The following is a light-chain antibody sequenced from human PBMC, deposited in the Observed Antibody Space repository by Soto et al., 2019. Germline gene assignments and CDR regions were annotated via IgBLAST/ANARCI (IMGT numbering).Light chain of an antibody. CDR2: EVS. J-gene: IGLJ1*01. CDR3: SSYTGSSTLV. Sequence: QSVVTQPASVSGSPGQSITLSCTGTSSGFGDYDYVSWYLQHPGKVPKLMIYEVSNRPSGVSNRFSGSKSGNTASLTISGLQTEDEADYYCSSYTGSSTLVFGTGTKLTVL. CDR1: SSGFGDYDY. V-gene: IGLV2-14*01.